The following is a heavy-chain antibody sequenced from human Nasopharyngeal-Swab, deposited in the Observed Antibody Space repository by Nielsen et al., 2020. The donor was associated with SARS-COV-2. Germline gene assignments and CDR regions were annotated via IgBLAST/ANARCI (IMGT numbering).Heavy chain of an antibody. CDR2: ISGSGGST. CDR1: GFTLSRYW. V-gene: IGHV3-23*01. J-gene: IGHJ6*02. Sequence: GGSLRLSCAASGFTLSRYWMSWVRQAPGKGLAWVSAISGSGGSTYYGDSVKGRFTISRDNSKSIVYLQMNSLRAGDTATYYCARWDASGDYYYYDMDVWGQGTTVTV. CDR3: ARWDASGDYYYYDMDV. D-gene: IGHD3-10*01.